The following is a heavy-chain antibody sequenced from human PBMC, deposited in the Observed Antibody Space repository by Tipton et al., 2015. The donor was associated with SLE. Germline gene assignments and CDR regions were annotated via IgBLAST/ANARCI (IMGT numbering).Heavy chain of an antibody. J-gene: IGHJ4*02. D-gene: IGHD6-19*01. Sequence: LRLSCAVYGGSFSGYYWNWIRQPPGKGLEWIGEINHSGSTNYNPSLKSRVTISVDTSKNQFSLKLSSVTAADTAVYYCARGIAVAPWDYWGQGTLVTVSS. CDR2: INHSGST. V-gene: IGHV4-34*01. CDR1: GGSFSGYY. CDR3: ARGIAVAPWDY.